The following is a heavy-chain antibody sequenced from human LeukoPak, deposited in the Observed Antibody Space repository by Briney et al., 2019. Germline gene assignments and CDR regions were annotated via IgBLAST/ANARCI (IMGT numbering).Heavy chain of an antibody. J-gene: IGHJ3*02. D-gene: IGHD3-16*01. Sequence: GGSLRLSCAASGFTFDDYAMHWVRQAPGKGLEWVSGISWYSGSIGYADSVKGRFTISRDNAKNSLYLQMNSLRAEDTALYYCAKDSSNYFGGAFDIWGQGTMVTVSS. CDR3: AKDSSNYFGGAFDI. CDR1: GFTFDDYA. V-gene: IGHV3-9*01. CDR2: ISWYSGSI.